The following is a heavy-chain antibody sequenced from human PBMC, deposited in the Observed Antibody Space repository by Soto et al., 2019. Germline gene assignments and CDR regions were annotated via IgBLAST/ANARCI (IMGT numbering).Heavy chain of an antibody. CDR1: GYTFTSYY. D-gene: IGHD1-26*01. V-gene: IGHV1-46*01. Sequence: GXSVEGSCQASGYTFTSYYMHWGRQAPGQGLEWMGIINPSGGSTSYAQKFQGRVTMTRDTSTSTVYMELSSLRSEDTAVYYCARDLVGATISNYFDYWGQGTLVTVS. CDR2: INPSGGST. CDR3: ARDLVGATISNYFDY. J-gene: IGHJ4*02.